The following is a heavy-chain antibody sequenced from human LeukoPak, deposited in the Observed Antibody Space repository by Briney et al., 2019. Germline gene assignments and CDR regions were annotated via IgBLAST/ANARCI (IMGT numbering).Heavy chain of an antibody. CDR2: ISGSGGST. J-gene: IGHJ4*02. D-gene: IGHD6-19*01. CDR3: ARGGWYGRYFDY. Sequence: GGSLRLSCAASGFTFSSYAMSWVRQAPGKGLEWVSAISGSGGSTYYADSVKGRFTISRDNSKNTLYLQMNSPRAEDTAVYYCARGGWYGRYFDYWGQGTLVTVSS. CDR1: GFTFSSYA. V-gene: IGHV3-23*01.